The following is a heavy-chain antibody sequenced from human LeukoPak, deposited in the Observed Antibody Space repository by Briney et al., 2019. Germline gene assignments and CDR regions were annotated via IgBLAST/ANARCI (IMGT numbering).Heavy chain of an antibody. CDR1: GFTFSSYG. V-gene: IGHV3-30*02. D-gene: IGHD1-1*01. Sequence: QPGGSLRLSCAASGFTFSSYGMHWVRQAPGKGLEWVAFIRYDGSNKYYADSVKGRFTISRDNSKNTLHLQMNSLRAEDTAVYYCAKGTLLKGTVDYWGQGTLVTVSS. CDR3: AKGTLLKGTVDY. J-gene: IGHJ4*02. CDR2: IRYDGSNK.